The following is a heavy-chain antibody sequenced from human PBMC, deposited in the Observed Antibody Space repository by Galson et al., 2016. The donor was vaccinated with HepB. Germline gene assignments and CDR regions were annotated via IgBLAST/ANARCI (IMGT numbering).Heavy chain of an antibody. CDR1: GFTFSSYW. CDR3: ARRMATITSFDY. CDR2: INSDGSST. Sequence: SLRLPCAASGFTFSSYWMHWVRQAPGKGLVRVSRINSDGSSTSYADSVKGRFTISRDNAKNTLYLQMNSLRAEDTAVYYCARRMATITSFDYWGQGTLVTVSS. D-gene: IGHD5-24*01. J-gene: IGHJ4*02. V-gene: IGHV3-74*01.